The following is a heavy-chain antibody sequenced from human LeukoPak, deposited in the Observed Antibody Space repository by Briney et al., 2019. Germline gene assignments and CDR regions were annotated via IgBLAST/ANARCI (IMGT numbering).Heavy chain of an antibody. CDR1: GFTFSSYA. CDR2: ISYDGSNK. Sequence: GRSLRLSCAASGFTFSSYAMHWVRQAPGKGLEWVAVISYDGSNKYYADSVKGRFTISRDNSKNTLYLQMNSLRAEDTAVYYCAREGSGSQGGFDPWGQGTLVTVSS. J-gene: IGHJ5*02. CDR3: AREGSGSQGGFDP. D-gene: IGHD3-10*01. V-gene: IGHV3-30-3*01.